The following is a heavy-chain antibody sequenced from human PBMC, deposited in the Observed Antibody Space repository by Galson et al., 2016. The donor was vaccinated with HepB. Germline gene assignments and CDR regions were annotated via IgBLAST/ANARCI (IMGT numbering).Heavy chain of an antibody. CDR2: IYSGGST. V-gene: IGHV3-53*01. J-gene: IGHJ6*03. Sequence: SLRLSCAVSGFIVNNNYMSWVRQAPGKGLEWVSVIYSGGSTYYADSVRGRFTISRDKSENTLYLQLNSLRAEDPAVYYCARGGDPGTLITVFGVVIPSSYYIDVWGKGTTATVSS. CDR1: GFIVNNNY. D-gene: IGHD3-3*01. CDR3: ARGGDPGTLITVFGVVIPSSYYIDV.